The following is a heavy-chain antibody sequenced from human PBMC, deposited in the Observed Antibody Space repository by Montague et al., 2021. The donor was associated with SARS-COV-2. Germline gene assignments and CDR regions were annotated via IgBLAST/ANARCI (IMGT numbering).Heavy chain of an antibody. CDR3: AHRFAGFFDY. Sequence: PALVKPTQTLTLTCTFSGFSLNTPEVAVGWIRQPPGKALEWLALIYGGDEKRYGPSLQSRLTITRDTSKGQVVLTMTSMDPVDTATYFCAHRFAGFFDYWGQGILVTVSS. J-gene: IGHJ4*02. V-gene: IGHV2-5*05. CDR2: IYGGDEK. CDR1: GFSLNTPEVA.